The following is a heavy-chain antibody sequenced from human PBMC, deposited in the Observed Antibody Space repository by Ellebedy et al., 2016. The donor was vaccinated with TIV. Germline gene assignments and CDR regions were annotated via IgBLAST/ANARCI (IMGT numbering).Heavy chain of an antibody. V-gene: IGHV3-23*01. CDR1: GFTFSSFA. CDR2: ISAGGSSI. CDR3: AKGSSSGFNYDRVGFEY. J-gene: IGHJ4*02. Sequence: GGSLRLSCAASGFTFSSFAMHWVRQPPGKGLEWLSVISAGGSSISQADSLKGRFTITRDNSKNTLYAQMNSLTTEDTAVYYCAKGSSSGFNYDRVGFEYWGQGTVVTVSS. D-gene: IGHD3-16*01.